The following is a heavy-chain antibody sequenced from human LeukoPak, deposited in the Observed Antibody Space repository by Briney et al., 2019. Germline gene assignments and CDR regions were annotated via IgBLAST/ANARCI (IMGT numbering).Heavy chain of an antibody. CDR3: AKDKRDSSGYYYDY. V-gene: IGHV3-9*02. CDR2: IYWNSGRT. CDR1: GFTSADYA. Sequence: GGSLRLSCAASGFTSADYAMHWVRQTPGKGLEWVSGIYWNSGRTGYADSVKGRFTISRDNAKNSLYLQMNSLRAEDTAVYYCAKDKRDSSGYYYDYWGQGTLVTVSS. D-gene: IGHD3-22*01. J-gene: IGHJ4*02.